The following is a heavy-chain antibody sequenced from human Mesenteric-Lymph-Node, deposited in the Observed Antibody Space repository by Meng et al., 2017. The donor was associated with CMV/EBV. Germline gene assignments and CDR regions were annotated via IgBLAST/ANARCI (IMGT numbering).Heavy chain of an antibody. CDR2: IYGTGIT. D-gene: IGHD2/OR15-2a*01. CDR3: AKSRSSTPGIVDD. J-gene: IGHJ4*02. V-gene: IGHV4-61*08. CDR1: GVSVTSGAYH. Sequence: QLQESGPGLVKPSETLSLTCIVSGVSVTSGAYHWSWIRQSPGKGLEWIGYIYGTGITIYNPSLKSRVTILLETSKNQFSLKLNSVTTADTAVYYCAKSRSSTPGIVDDWGQGTLVTVAS.